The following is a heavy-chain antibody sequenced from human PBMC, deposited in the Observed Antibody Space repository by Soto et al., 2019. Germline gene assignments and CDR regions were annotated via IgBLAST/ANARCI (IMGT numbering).Heavy chain of an antibody. CDR2: IKQDGSEK. V-gene: IGHV3-7*01. CDR3: AREVVVAATDY. D-gene: IGHD2-15*01. J-gene: IGHJ4*02. Sequence: GGSLRLSCAASGFTFSSYWMSWVRQAPGKGLEWVANIKQDGSEKYYVDSVKGRFTISRDNAKNSLYLQMNSLGAEDTAVYYCAREVVVAATDYWGQGTLVTVSS. CDR1: GFTFSSYW.